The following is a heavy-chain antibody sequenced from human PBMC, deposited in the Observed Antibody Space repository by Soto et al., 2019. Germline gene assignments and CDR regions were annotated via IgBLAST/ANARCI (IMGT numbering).Heavy chain of an antibody. CDR3: ARDTGDGTFDF. V-gene: IGHV1-3*01. CDR1: GYIFSSYA. Sequence: SVEVSGNASGYIFSSYAMHWVRQAPGQRLEWMGWINAGYGNTKSSQKFQDRVTISRDTSASTAYMELTSLRSEYTAVYYCARDTGDGTFDFWGQGTLVTVSS. D-gene: IGHD7-27*01. CDR2: INAGYGNT. J-gene: IGHJ4*02.